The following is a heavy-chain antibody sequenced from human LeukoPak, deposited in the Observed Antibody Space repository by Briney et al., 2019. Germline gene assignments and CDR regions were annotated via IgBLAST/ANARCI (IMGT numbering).Heavy chain of an antibody. J-gene: IGHJ2*01. CDR3: AKDRGYSGYDYPAWYFDL. CDR2: IWYDGSNK. Sequence: GRSLRLSCAASGFTFSSYGMHWVRQAPGKGLEWVAVIWYDGSNKYYADSVKGRFTISRDNSKNTLYLQMNSLRAEDTAVYYCAKDRGYSGYDYPAWYFDLWGRGTLVTVSS. V-gene: IGHV3-33*06. CDR1: GFTFSSYG. D-gene: IGHD5-12*01.